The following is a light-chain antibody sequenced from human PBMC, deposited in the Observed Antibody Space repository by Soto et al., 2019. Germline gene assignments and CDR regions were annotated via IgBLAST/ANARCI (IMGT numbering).Light chain of an antibody. J-gene: IGKJ1*01. CDR3: RQSYSTTWT. V-gene: IGKV1-39*01. CDR1: QSISSY. CDR2: DAS. Sequence: DIQMTQSPSSLSASVVDRVTITCRASQSISSYLNWYQQKPGKAPKLLIYDASNLESGVPSRFSGSGSETDFTLTISSLQPEDFATYSCRQSYSTTWTFGQGTKV.